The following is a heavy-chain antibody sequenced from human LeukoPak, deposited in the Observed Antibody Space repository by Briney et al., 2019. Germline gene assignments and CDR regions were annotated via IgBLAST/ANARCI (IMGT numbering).Heavy chain of an antibody. CDR1: GYTFTGYY. V-gene: IGHV1-2*06. J-gene: IGHJ4*02. CDR3: ARARKTGGDRYYFDY. D-gene: IGHD1-14*01. CDR2: TNPNSGGT. Sequence: ASVKVSCKASGYTFTGYYMHWVRQAPGQGLEWMGRTNPNSGGTNYAQKFQGRVTMTRDTSISTAYMELSRLRSDDTAVYYCARARKTGGDRYYFDYWGQGTLVTVSS.